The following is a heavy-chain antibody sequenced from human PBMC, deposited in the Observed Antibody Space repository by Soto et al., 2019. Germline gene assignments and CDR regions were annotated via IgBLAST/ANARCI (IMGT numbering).Heavy chain of an antibody. CDR1: GYTFTSYG. V-gene: IGHV1-18*01. D-gene: IGHD3-10*01. CDR2: ISTYNGNT. CDR3: AREMVRGVGSDY. J-gene: IGHJ4*02. Sequence: ASVKVSCKASGYTFTSYGISWVRQAPGQGLEWMGWISTYNGNTKYAQKLQGRVTMTTDTSTSTAYMELRSLRSDDTAVFYCAREMVRGVGSDYWGQGTLVTVSS.